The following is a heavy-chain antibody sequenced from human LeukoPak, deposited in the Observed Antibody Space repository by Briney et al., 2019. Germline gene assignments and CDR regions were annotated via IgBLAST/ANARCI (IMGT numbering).Heavy chain of an antibody. D-gene: IGHD2-2*01. CDR1: GFTFSSYG. V-gene: IGHV3-23*01. Sequence: PGASLRLSCAASGFTFSSYGMSWVRQAPGKGLEWVSAISGSGRSTYYADSVKGRFTISRDNSKNTLYLQMNSLRAEDTAVYYCAKFSGVVPAAPIDDWGQGTLVTVSS. CDR3: AKFSGVVPAAPIDD. CDR2: ISGSGRST. J-gene: IGHJ4*02.